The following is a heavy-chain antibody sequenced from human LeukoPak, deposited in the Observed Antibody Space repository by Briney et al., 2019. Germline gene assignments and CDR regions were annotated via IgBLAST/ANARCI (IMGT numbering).Heavy chain of an antibody. CDR3: ARHKKTYYDFWSGYYSWFDP. V-gene: IGHV4-38-2*01. CDR2: IYHSGST. D-gene: IGHD3-3*01. J-gene: IGHJ5*02. Sequence: SETLSLTCAVSGYSISSGYYWGWIRQPPGKGLEWIGSIYHSGSTCYNPSLKSRVTISVDTSKNQFSLKLSSVTAADTAVYYCARHKKTYYDFWSGYYSWFDPWGQGTLVTVSS. CDR1: GYSISSGYY.